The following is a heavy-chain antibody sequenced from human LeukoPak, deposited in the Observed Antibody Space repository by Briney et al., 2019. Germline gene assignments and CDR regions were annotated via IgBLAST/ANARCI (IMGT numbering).Heavy chain of an antibody. J-gene: IGHJ4*02. Sequence: SVKVSCKASGGTFSSYAISWVRQAPGQGLVWMGRIIPIFGTANYAQKFQGRVTITADKSTSTAYMELSSLRSEDTAVYYCASSLGEAYYYDSSGYYSPFDYWGQGTLVTVSS. V-gene: IGHV1-69*06. D-gene: IGHD3-22*01. CDR3: ASSLGEAYYYDSSGYYSPFDY. CDR2: IIPIFGTA. CDR1: GGTFSSYA.